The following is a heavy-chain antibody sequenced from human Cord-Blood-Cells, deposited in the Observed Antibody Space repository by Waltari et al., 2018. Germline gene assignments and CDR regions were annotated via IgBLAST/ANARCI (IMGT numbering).Heavy chain of an antibody. CDR1: GFPFSSCV. V-gene: IGHV3-33*01. CDR3: ARDQAGEGYFDL. D-gene: IGHD7-27*01. J-gene: IGHJ2*01. CDR2: IWYDGSNK. Sequence: QVQLVESGGGVVQPGRSLRLPCAASGFPFSSCVMHWVRQAPGKGLEWVAVIWYDGSNKYYADSVKGRFTISRDNSKNTLYLQMNSLRAEDTAVYYCARDQAGEGYFDLWGRGTLVTVSS.